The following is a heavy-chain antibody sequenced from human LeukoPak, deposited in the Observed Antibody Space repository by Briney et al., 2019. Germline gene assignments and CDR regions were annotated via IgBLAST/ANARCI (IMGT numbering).Heavy chain of an antibody. CDR3: AKPPGYCSSTSCPWDY. D-gene: IGHD2-2*01. V-gene: IGHV3-23*01. CDR2: ISGTGGST. CDR1: GFTFSSYA. J-gene: IGHJ4*02. Sequence: GGSLRLPCAASGFTFSSYAMSWVRQAPGKGLERVSGISGTGGSTYYADSVKGRFTTSRDNSRNTLYLQMNSLRAEDTAVYYCAKPPGYCSSTSCPWDYWGQGTLVTVSS.